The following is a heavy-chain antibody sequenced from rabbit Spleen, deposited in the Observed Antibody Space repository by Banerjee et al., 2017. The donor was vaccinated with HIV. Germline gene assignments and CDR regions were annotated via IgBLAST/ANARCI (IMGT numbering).Heavy chain of an antibody. Sequence: EQLLESGGGLVKPEGSLTLTCRASGFSFSNKAVMCWVRQAPGKGLEWIACINAITGKAVYATWAKGRFTCSKTSSTTVTLQMTRLTAADTATYFCARDTSSSFSSYGMDLWGPGTLVTVS. J-gene: IGHJ6*01. CDR3: ARDTSSSFSSYGMDL. CDR1: GFSFSNKAV. V-gene: IGHV1S45*01. CDR2: INAITGKA. D-gene: IGHD1-1*01.